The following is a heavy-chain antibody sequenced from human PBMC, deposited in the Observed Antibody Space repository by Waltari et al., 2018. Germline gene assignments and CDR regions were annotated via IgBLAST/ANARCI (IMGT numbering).Heavy chain of an antibody. Sequence: QVQLQQWGAGLLKPSETLSLTCAVYGGSFSGYSWSWIRTPPGRGLEWIGEINHSGSTNYNPSLKSRVTISVDTSKNQFSLKLSSVTAADTAVYYCARGGYCSSTSCFYDAFDIWGQGTMVTVSS. CDR1: GGSFSGYS. CDR2: INHSGST. D-gene: IGHD2-2*01. V-gene: IGHV4-34*01. CDR3: ARGGYCSSTSCFYDAFDI. J-gene: IGHJ3*02.